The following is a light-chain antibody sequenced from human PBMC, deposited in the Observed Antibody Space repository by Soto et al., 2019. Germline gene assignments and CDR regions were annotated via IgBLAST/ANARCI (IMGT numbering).Light chain of an antibody. Sequence: QSVLTQPPSASGSPGQSVTFSCTGTSSDVGAYDYVSWYQQHPGRAPRLIIYEVIKRPSGVPERFSGSKSGNTASLTVSGLQAEDEADYYCSSYAGSNNPYVFGTGTKLTVL. V-gene: IGLV2-8*01. CDR3: SSYAGSNNPYV. CDR2: EVI. CDR1: SSDVGAYDY. J-gene: IGLJ1*01.